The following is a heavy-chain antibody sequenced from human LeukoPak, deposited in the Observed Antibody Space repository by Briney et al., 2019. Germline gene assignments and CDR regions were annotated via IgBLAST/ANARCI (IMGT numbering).Heavy chain of an antibody. J-gene: IGHJ4*02. CDR3: ARATGSGSYPYYFDY. CDR1: GFTFSSYA. V-gene: IGHV3-23*01. CDR2: ISGSGDST. Sequence: GGSLRLSCAASGFTFSSYAMSWVRQAPGKGLEWVSAISGSGDSTYYADSVKGRFTISRDNSKNTLYLQMNSLRAEDTAVYYCARATGSGSYPYYFDYWGQGTLVTVSS. D-gene: IGHD3-10*01.